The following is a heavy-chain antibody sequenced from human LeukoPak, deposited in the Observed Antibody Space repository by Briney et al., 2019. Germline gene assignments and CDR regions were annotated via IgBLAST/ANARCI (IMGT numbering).Heavy chain of an antibody. V-gene: IGHV4-59*11. CDR1: GGPISSHY. D-gene: IGHD3-22*01. J-gene: IGHJ3*02. CDR3: ARGDYYYDSSGYYRPDAFDI. Sequence: SETLSLTCTVSGGPISSHYWSWIRQPPGKGLEWIGYIYYSGSTNYNPSLKSRVTISVDTSKNQFSLKLSSVTAADTAVYYCARGDYYYDSSGYYRPDAFDIWGQGTMVTVSS. CDR2: IYYSGST.